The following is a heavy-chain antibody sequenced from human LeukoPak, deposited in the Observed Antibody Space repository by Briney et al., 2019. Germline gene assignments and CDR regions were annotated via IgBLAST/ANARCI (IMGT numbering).Heavy chain of an antibody. Sequence: SETLSLTCAVYGGSFSGYYWSWIRQPPGKGLEWIGEINHSGSTNYNPSFKSRVTISVDTSKNQFSLKLSSVTAADTAVYYCARSSGTGTFSYWGQGTLVTVSS. CDR1: GGSFSGYY. V-gene: IGHV4-34*01. CDR2: INHSGST. CDR3: ARSSGTGTFSY. D-gene: IGHD6-25*01. J-gene: IGHJ4*02.